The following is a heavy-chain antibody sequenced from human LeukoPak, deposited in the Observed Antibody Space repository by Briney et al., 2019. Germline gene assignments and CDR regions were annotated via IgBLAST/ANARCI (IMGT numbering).Heavy chain of an antibody. Sequence: SETLSLTCTVSGGSISSYYWSWIRQPPGKGLEWIGYIYYSGSTNYNPSLKSRVTISVDTSKNQFSLKLSSVTTADTAVYYCARWSGWYPYYFDYWGQGTLVTVSS. J-gene: IGHJ4*02. CDR1: GGSISSYY. V-gene: IGHV4-59*01. CDR2: IYYSGST. CDR3: ARWSGWYPYYFDY. D-gene: IGHD6-19*01.